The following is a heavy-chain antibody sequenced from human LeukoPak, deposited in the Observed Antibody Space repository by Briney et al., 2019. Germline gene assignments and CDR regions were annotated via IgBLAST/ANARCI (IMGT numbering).Heavy chain of an antibody. Sequence: GGSLRLSCAASGFTFSSYALSWVRQAPGRGLEWVSAISGSGGSTYYADSVKGRFTISRDNSKNTLYLQMNSLRAEDTAVYYCANIVVVVVTATSGWGQGTLVTVSS. D-gene: IGHD2-15*01. J-gene: IGHJ4*02. CDR1: GFTFSSYA. CDR3: ANIVVVVVTATSG. V-gene: IGHV3-23*01. CDR2: ISGSGGST.